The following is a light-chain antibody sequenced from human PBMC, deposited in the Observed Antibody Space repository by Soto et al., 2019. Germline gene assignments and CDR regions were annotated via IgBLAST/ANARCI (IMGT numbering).Light chain of an antibody. CDR3: SSCAGTKKAL. CDR1: SSDIGGYNY. J-gene: IGLJ2*01. Sequence: QSVLTQPPSASGSPGQSVTISCTGSSSDIGGYNYVSWYQQYPGKAPKLIIYDVSKRPSGVPDRFSGSKSGNTASLTVSGLQAEDEAHYYCSSCAGTKKALFGGGTKVTVL. V-gene: IGLV2-8*01. CDR2: DVS.